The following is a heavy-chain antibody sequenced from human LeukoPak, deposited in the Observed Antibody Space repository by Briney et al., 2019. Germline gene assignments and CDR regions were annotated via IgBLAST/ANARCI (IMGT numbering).Heavy chain of an antibody. V-gene: IGHV5-51*01. Sequence: GEXLKISFKGSGYSFTSYWIGWVRQMPGKGLEWMGIIYPGDSDTRYSPSFQGQVTISADKSISTAYLQWSSLKASDTAMYYCARRRPAAAPGAFDIWGQGTMVTVSS. J-gene: IGHJ3*02. D-gene: IGHD6-13*01. CDR2: IYPGDSDT. CDR1: GYSFTSYW. CDR3: ARRRPAAAPGAFDI.